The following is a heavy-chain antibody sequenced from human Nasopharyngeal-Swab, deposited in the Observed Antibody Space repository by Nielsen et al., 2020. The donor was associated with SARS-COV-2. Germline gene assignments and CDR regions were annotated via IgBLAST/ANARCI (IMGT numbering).Heavy chain of an antibody. Sequence: GGSRRLAWAASGFTFSRYAMSWVRQAPGKGLEWVSAISGSGGSTYYADSVKGRFTISRDNSKNTLYLQMNSLRAEDTAVYYCAKDRSSSGLDYWGQGTLVTVSS. CDR1: GFTFSRYA. CDR3: AKDRSSSGLDY. D-gene: IGHD6-19*01. J-gene: IGHJ4*02. CDR2: ISGSGGST. V-gene: IGHV3-23*01.